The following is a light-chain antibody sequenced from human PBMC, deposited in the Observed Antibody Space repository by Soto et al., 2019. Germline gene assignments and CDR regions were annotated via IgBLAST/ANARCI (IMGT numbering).Light chain of an antibody. V-gene: IGKV1-5*01. Sequence: DMQMTQSPSTLSASVGDRVTITGRASQSISSWLAWYQQKPGKAPKLLIYDASSLESGVPSRFSGSGSGTEFTLTISSLQPDDFATYYCQQYNRPPWTFGQGTKVEIK. CDR3: QQYNRPPWT. CDR1: QSISSW. J-gene: IGKJ1*01. CDR2: DAS.